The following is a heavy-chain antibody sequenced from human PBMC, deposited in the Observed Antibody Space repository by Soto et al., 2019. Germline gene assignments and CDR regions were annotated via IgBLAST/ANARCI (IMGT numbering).Heavy chain of an antibody. D-gene: IGHD6-19*01. CDR1: GGSISSRNYY. Sequence: QLQLQESGPGLVKPSETLSLTCAVSGGSISSRNYYSGWIRQPPGKGLEWIGSIYYSGSTYYNPSLMRRVTMSVDTSKNQFSLKLTSVTAADTAVYYCARRDGTGWYYFDYWGQVTLVTVSS. CDR2: IYYSGST. V-gene: IGHV4-39*01. CDR3: ARRDGTGWYYFDY. J-gene: IGHJ4*02.